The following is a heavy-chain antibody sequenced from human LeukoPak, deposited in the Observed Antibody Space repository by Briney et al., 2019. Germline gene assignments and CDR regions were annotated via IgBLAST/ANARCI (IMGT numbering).Heavy chain of an antibody. CDR2: INPNSGGT. V-gene: IGHV1-2*02. Sequence: GASVKVSCKASGYTFTGYYMHWVRQAPGQGLEWMGWINPNSGGTNYAQKFQGRVTMTRDTSISTAYMELRSLRSDDTAVYYCARVYYYDSSGYYDHDDAFDIWGQGTMVTVSS. D-gene: IGHD3-22*01. J-gene: IGHJ3*02. CDR3: ARVYYYDSSGYYDHDDAFDI. CDR1: GYTFTGYY.